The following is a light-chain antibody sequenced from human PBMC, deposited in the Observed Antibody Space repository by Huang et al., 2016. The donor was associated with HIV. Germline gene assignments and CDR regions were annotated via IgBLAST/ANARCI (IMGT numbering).Light chain of an antibody. V-gene: IGKV2-30*02. CDR3: MQSAHWPPWT. CDR2: GVS. J-gene: IGKJ1*01. CDR1: QSLVHSDGNTS. Sequence: DVVMTQSPLSLPVTLGQPASISCRSNQSLVHSDGNTSLNWVQQRPGQWPRRLIYGVSSRDSGVPDRLSGSGSDTNFTLQISRVEAEDVGVYYCMQSAHWPPWTFGQGTKVEIK.